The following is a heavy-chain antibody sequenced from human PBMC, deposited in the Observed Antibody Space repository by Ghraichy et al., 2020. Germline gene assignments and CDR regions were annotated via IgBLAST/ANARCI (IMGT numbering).Heavy chain of an antibody. V-gene: IGHV4-59*08. J-gene: IGHJ4*02. D-gene: IGHD2-2*01. Sequence: SETLSLTCTVSGGSISSYYWSWIRQPPGKGLEWIGYIYYSGSTNYNPSLKSRVTISVDTSKNQFSLKLSSVTAADTAMYYCARHAKPVDYWGQGTLVTVSS. CDR3: ARHAKPVDY. CDR1: GGSISSYY. CDR2: IYYSGST.